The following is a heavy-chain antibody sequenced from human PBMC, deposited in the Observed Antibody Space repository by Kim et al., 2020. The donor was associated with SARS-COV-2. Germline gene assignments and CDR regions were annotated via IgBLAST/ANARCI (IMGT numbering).Heavy chain of an antibody. Sequence: NDYAVSVKSRIPINSDTSKNQFSLQLHSVTAEDTAVYYCAKGWLKGGFDYWGQGILVTVSS. CDR2: N. J-gene: IGHJ4*02. D-gene: IGHD5-12*01. V-gene: IGHV6-1*01. CDR3: AKGWLKGGFDY.